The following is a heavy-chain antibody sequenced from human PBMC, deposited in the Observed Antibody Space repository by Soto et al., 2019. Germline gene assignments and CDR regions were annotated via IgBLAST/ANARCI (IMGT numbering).Heavy chain of an antibody. V-gene: IGHV4-39*01. CDR2: IYYSGST. J-gene: IGHJ6*02. CDR3: ARHPISGWYDYYGMDV. D-gene: IGHD6-19*01. Sequence: SETLSLTCTVSGGSISSSSYYWGWIRQPPGKGLEWIGSIYYSGSTYYNPSLKSRVTISVDTSKNQFSLKLSSVTAADTAVYYCARHPISGWYDYYGMDVWGQGTTVT. CDR1: GGSISSSSYY.